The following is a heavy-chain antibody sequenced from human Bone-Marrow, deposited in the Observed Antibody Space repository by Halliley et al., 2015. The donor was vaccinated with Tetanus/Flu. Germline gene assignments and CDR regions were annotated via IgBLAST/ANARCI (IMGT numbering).Heavy chain of an antibody. V-gene: IGHV3-11*01. CDR1: GFTFTDYY. CDR2: ISRTGATI. D-gene: IGHD1-26*01. J-gene: IGHJ4*02. Sequence: SLRLSCAASGFTFTDYYMSWIRQAPGKGLEWVSYISRTGATIYYADSVKGRFTISRDNAKNSLYLQMNSLRAEDRAVYYCTRGELWFDYWGQGTLVTVSS. CDR3: TRGELWFDY.